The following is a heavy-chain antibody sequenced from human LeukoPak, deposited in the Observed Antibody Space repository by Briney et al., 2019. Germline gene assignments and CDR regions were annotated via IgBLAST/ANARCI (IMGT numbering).Heavy chain of an antibody. Sequence: WASLKVSCKASGYTFTGYYMHWARQAPGQGLEWMGWINPNSGGTNYAQKFQGRVTMTRDTSISTAYMELSRLRSDDTAVYYCARGQWFGEPEGAFDIWGQGTMVTVSS. CDR2: INPNSGGT. CDR3: ARGQWFGEPEGAFDI. J-gene: IGHJ3*02. CDR1: GYTFTGYY. V-gene: IGHV1-2*02. D-gene: IGHD3-10*01.